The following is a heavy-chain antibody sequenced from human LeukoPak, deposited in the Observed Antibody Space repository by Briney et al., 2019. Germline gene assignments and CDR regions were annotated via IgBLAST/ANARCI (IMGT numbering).Heavy chain of an antibody. CDR3: ARGDCSSTSCYWVYYFDY. J-gene: IGHJ4*02. CDR2: IYYSGGT. V-gene: IGHV4-59*01. Sequence: SETLSLTCTVSGGSISSYYWSWIRQPPGKGLEWIGYIYYSGGTNYNPSLKSRVTISVDTSKNQFSLKLSSVTAADTAVYYCARGDCSSTSCYWVYYFDYWGQGTLVTVSS. CDR1: GGSISSYY. D-gene: IGHD2-2*01.